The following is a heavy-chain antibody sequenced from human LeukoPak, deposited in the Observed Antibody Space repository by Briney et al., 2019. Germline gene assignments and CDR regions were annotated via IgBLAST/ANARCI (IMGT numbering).Heavy chain of an antibody. J-gene: IGHJ4*02. D-gene: IGHD6-13*01. CDR3: ARHSSSWSGETWDFDY. CDR2: IYSDNT. CDR1: GFTVSSNS. V-gene: IGHV3-66*04. Sequence: GGSLRLSCTVSGFTVSSNSMSWVRQAPGKGLEWVSFIYSDNTHYADSVKGRFTISRDNAKNSLYLQMNSLRAEDTAVYYCARHSSSWSGETWDFDYWGQGTLVTVSS.